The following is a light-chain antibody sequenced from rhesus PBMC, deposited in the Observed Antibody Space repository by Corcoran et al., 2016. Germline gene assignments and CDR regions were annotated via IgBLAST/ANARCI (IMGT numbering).Light chain of an antibody. Sequence: DIQMSQSPSSLSASVGDKVTITCQASQGISYALAWYQQTPGKAPKLLISAASTLASWVPSRFSGRRSGTDFTLTINSLQPEDFATYFGQQGYSTPWTFGQGTKVEIK. CDR1: QGISYA. CDR3: QQGYSTPWT. V-gene: IGKV1-33*02. J-gene: IGKJ1*01. CDR2: AAS.